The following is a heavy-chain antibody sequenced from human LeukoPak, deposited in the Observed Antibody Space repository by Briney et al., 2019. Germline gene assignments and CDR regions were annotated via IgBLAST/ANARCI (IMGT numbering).Heavy chain of an antibody. Sequence: GGSLRLSCAASGFTFSNHWMHWVRQAPGKGLMWVSRINRGGSRTDYADSVKGRFTISRDDAKNTLYLQLNSLRAEDRAVYFCARGGSDTAMAHDYWGQGTLVTVSS. CDR3: ARGGSDTAMAHDY. CDR2: INRGGSRT. V-gene: IGHV3-74*01. D-gene: IGHD5-18*01. CDR1: GFTFSNHW. J-gene: IGHJ4*02.